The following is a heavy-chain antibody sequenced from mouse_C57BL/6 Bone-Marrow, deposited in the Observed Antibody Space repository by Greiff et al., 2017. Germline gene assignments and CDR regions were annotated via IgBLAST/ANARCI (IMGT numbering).Heavy chain of an antibody. V-gene: IGHV14-1*01. Sequence: VQLQQSGAELVRPGASVKLSCTASGFNIKDYYMHWVKQRPEQGLEWIGRIDPEDGDTEYAPKFQGKATMTADTSSNTAYLQLSSLTSEDTAVYYCTTNYGSSDWYFDVWGTGTTVTVS. CDR3: TTNYGSSDWYFDV. D-gene: IGHD1-1*01. J-gene: IGHJ1*03. CDR2: IDPEDGDT. CDR1: GFNIKDYY.